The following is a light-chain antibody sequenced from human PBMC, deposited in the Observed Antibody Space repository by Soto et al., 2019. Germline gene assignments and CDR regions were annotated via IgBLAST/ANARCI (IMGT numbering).Light chain of an antibody. CDR2: GAS. J-gene: IGKJ3*01. CDR3: QQYGDSVFT. CDR1: QSVSSSY. Sequence: ELVLTQSPGTLSLSPGERATLSCRASQSVSSSYLAWYQQKPGQAPRLLIYGASSRATGIPDRFSGSGSGTDFTLTISRLEPEDFAVYYCQQYGDSVFTFGTGTKVDIK. V-gene: IGKV3-20*01.